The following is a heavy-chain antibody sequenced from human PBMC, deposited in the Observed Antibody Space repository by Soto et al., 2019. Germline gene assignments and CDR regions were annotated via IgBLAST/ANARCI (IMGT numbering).Heavy chain of an antibody. D-gene: IGHD2-2*01. Sequence: SGPTLVNPTQTLTLACTFSGFSLSTSGEGVGWIRQPPGKALEWLALIFWDDDKRYNSSLRSRLTITKATSKNQVVLTLTNMDPVDTATYYCAHRRDATVRVPAAISAWFDPWGQGTQVTVSS. CDR2: IFWDDDK. V-gene: IGHV2-5*02. J-gene: IGHJ5*02. CDR1: GFSLSTSGEG. CDR3: AHRRDATVRVPAAISAWFDP.